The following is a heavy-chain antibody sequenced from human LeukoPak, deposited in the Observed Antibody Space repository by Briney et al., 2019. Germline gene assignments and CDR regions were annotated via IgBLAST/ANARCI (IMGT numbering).Heavy chain of an antibody. CDR3: ARRIGNAFDI. J-gene: IGHJ3*02. V-gene: IGHV4-38-2*01. Sequence: SETLSLTCAVSGYSISSGYYWGWIRQPPGKGLEWIGSIYYSGSTYYNPSLKSRVTISVDTSKNQFSPKLSSVTAADTAVYYCARRIGNAFDIWGQGTMVTVSS. D-gene: IGHD1-26*01. CDR1: GYSISSGYY. CDR2: IYYSGST.